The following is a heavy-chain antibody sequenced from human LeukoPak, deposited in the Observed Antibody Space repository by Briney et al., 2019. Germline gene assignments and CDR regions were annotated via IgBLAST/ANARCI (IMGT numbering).Heavy chain of an antibody. V-gene: IGHV4-39*07. Sequence: SSGTLSLTCTVSGGSISSSSYYWGWIRQPPGKGLEWIGSIYYSGSTYYNPSLKSRVTISVDTSKNQFSLKLSSVTAADTAVYYCARGRATVTSKFFDYWGQGTLVTVSS. CDR2: IYYSGST. CDR3: ARGRATVTSKFFDY. D-gene: IGHD4-17*01. J-gene: IGHJ4*02. CDR1: GGSISSSSYY.